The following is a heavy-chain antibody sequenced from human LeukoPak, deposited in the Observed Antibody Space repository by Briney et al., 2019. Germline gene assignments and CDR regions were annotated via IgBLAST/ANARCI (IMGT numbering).Heavy chain of an antibody. J-gene: IGHJ4*02. CDR1: GFTFSSYA. CDR2: ISSSSSTI. V-gene: IGHV3-48*01. D-gene: IGHD6-19*01. Sequence: PGGSLRLSCAASGFTFSSYAMSWVRQAPGKGLEWVSYISSSSSTIYYADSVKGRFTISRDNAKNSLYLQMNSLRAEDTAVYYCAREVAVAEVDYWGQGTLVTVSS. CDR3: AREVAVAEVDY.